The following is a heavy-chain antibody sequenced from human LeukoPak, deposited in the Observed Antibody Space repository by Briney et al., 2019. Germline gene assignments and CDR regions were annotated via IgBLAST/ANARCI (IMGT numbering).Heavy chain of an antibody. J-gene: IGHJ6*02. CDR1: GFTVSDSY. V-gene: IGHV3-66*01. D-gene: IGHD3-10*01. CDR2: IYSGGST. Sequence: PGGSLRLSCAASGFTVSDSYLSWVRRAPGKGLEWVSVIYSGGSTYYADSVKGRFTISRDNSRNTLYLQMNSLRAEDTAVYYCVRGWFYGMDVWAQGPRSASP. CDR3: VRGWFYGMDV.